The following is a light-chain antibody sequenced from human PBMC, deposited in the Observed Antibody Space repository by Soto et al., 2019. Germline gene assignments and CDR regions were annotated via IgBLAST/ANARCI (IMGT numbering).Light chain of an antibody. CDR1: ESIRTW. CDR3: QQYENFPLT. CDR2: GAS. Sequence: DIQMTQSPSTLSASIGDRVTITCRASESIRTWLAWYQQKPGRAPKLLIFGASTLQSGVPSRFSGSGSGTEYTFTINSLQPEDIATYYCQQYENFPLTFGGGTKVDIK. V-gene: IGKV1-5*01. J-gene: IGKJ4*01.